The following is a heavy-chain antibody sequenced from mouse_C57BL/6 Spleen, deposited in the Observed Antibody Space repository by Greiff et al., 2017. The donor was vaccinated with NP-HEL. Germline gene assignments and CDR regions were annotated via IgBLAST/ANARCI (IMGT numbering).Heavy chain of an antibody. V-gene: IGHV1-52*01. CDR1: GYTFTSYW. D-gene: IGHD4-1*01. CDR3: ARRMDWGLDY. Sequence: QVQLQQPGAELVRPGSSVKLSCKASGYTFTSYWMHWVKQRPIQGLEWIGNIDPSDSETHYNQKFKDKATLTVDKSSSTAYMQLSSLTSEDSAVYYCARRMDWGLDYWGQGTTLTVSS. J-gene: IGHJ2*01. CDR2: IDPSDSET.